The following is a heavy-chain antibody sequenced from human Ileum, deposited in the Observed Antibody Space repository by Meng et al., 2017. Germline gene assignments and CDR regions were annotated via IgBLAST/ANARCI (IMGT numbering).Heavy chain of an antibody. V-gene: IGHV3-21*01. CDR3: ASDY. CDR2: ISSTSGYI. Sequence: EVQMVASGGGLVKPGGSLRLSCAASGFTFSSYSMNWVRQAPGKGLEWVSSISSTSGYIYYADSVKGRFTISRDNAKNSLYLQMNSLRAEDTAVYYCASDYWGQGTLVTVSS. CDR1: GFTFSSYS. J-gene: IGHJ4*02.